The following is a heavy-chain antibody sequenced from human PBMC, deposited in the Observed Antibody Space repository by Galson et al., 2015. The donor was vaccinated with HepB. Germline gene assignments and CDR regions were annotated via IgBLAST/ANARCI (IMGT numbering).Heavy chain of an antibody. Sequence: SVKVSCKASGGTIRNFGISWVRQAPGQGLEWMGGIIPLFGAPNYAQKFKGRLTITADGPTSTAYMELRSLRSEDTAMYYCARVPWEGAAYHFDYWGRGTLVTVSS. CDR2: IIPLFGAP. J-gene: IGHJ4*02. CDR1: GGTIRNFG. D-gene: IGHD1-26*01. V-gene: IGHV1-69*13. CDR3: ARVPWEGAAYHFDY.